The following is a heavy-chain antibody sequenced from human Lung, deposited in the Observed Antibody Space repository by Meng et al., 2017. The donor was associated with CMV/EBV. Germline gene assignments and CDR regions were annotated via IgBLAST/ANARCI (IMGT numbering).Heavy chain of an antibody. J-gene: IGHJ4*02. CDR2: IYPGDSDS. CDR3: ARRVRYCSSTNCYTLGFDY. D-gene: IGHD2-2*02. V-gene: IGHV5-51*01. CDR1: GYSFTSYW. Sequence: GGSXRLXCKASGYSFTSYWIGWVRQMPGKGLEWMGLIYPGDSDSRYSPSFQGQVTISADKSINTAYLQWSSLKASDNAMYYCARRVRYCSSTNCYTLGFDYWXQGTXVNGAS.